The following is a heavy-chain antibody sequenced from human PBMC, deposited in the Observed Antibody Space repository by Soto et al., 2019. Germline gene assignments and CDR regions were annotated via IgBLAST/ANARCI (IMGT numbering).Heavy chain of an antibody. Sequence: QVQLQQWGAGLLKPSETLSLTCAVYGGSFSGYYWNWIRQPPGKGLEGIGEINHSGSTNYNPSLKSRVTISVDTSMNQFSLKLSSVTAADTAVYYCARARITMILGVIIPENDAFDICVQVTMVTVSS. D-gene: IGHD3-10*01. CDR1: GGSFSGYY. CDR3: ARARITMILGVIIPENDAFDI. V-gene: IGHV4-34*01. CDR2: INHSGST. J-gene: IGHJ3*02.